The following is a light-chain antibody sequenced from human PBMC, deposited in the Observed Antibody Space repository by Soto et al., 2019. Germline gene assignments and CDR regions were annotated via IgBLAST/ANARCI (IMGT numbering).Light chain of an antibody. CDR3: CSFVRSNALV. V-gene: IGLV2-23*01. Sequence: QSALTQPASVSGSAGQSITISCSGTMRDVGAYNLVSWYQVHPGKAPKFIIYEDSKRPSGVSNRFSGSKSGNTASLTISALQAEDEADYYCCSFVRSNALVFGGGTKVTVL. CDR2: EDS. J-gene: IGLJ2*01. CDR1: MRDVGAYNL.